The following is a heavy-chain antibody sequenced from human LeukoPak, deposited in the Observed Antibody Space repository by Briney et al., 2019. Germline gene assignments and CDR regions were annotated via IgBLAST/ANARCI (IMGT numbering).Heavy chain of an antibody. CDR2: ISYDGSNK. Sequence: GGSLRLSCAASGFTFSSYGMHWVRQAPGKGLEWVAVISYDGSNKYCADSVKGRFTISRDNSKNTLYLQMNSLRAEDTAVYYCAKASYYYGSGSPRLDYYGMDVWGKGTTVTVSS. D-gene: IGHD3-10*01. V-gene: IGHV3-30*18. J-gene: IGHJ6*04. CDR3: AKASYYYGSGSPRLDYYGMDV. CDR1: GFTFSSYG.